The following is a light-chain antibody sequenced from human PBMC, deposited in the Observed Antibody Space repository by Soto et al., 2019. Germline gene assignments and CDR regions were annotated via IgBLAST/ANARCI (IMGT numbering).Light chain of an antibody. CDR2: AAS. J-gene: IGKJ5*01. Sequence: DIQMTQSPSSLSASVGDRVTITCRASQSISSYLNWYQQKPGKDPKLLIYAASSLQSGVPSRFSGRGSGTDFTLTISSLQPEDFATYYFQQSYSTPITFGQGTRLAMK. CDR3: QQSYSTPIT. V-gene: IGKV1-39*01. CDR1: QSISSY.